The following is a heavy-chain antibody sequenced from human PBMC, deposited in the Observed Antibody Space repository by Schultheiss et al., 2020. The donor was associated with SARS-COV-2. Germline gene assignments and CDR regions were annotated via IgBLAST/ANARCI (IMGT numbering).Heavy chain of an antibody. D-gene: IGHD2-2*01. J-gene: IGHJ5*02. CDR1: GGTFSSYA. CDR2: IIPIFGTA. V-gene: IGHV1-69*05. Sequence: SVKVSCKASGGTFSSYAISWVRQAPGQGLEWMGGIIPIFGTANYAQKFQGRVTMTRDTSTSTVYMELSSLRSEDTAVYYCARGYCSSTSCYWSGWFDPWGQGTLVTVSS. CDR3: ARGYCSSTSCYWSGWFDP.